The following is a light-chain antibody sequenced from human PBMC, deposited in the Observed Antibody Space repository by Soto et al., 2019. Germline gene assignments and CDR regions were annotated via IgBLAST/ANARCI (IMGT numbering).Light chain of an antibody. CDR3: QQYNNWPPLT. CDR1: RSVSFN. J-gene: IGKJ4*01. V-gene: IGKV3-15*01. Sequence: EIITTPFPATLSVSPGQRLTLSCSPRRSVSFNLVRYQQKPGQAPRLLIYGASNRATGIPARFSGSGSGTEFTLTISSLQSEDFAVYYCQQYNNWPPLTFGGGTKVDNK. CDR2: GAS.